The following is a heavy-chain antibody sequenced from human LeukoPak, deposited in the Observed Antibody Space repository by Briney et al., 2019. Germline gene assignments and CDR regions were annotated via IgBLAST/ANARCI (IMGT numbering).Heavy chain of an antibody. V-gene: IGHV4-38-2*02. Sequence: SETLSLTCTVSGYSISSGYYWGWIRQPPGKGLEWIGSIYHSGSTYYNPSLKSRVTISVDTSKNQFSLKLSSVTAADTAVYYCARQAGATHYYYYMDVWGKGTTVTISS. CDR1: GYSISSGYY. J-gene: IGHJ6*03. CDR2: IYHSGST. D-gene: IGHD1-26*01. CDR3: ARQAGATHYYYYMDV.